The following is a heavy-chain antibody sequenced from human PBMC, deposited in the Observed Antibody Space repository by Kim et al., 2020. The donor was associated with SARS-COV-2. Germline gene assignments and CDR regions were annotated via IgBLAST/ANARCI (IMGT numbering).Heavy chain of an antibody. J-gene: IGHJ4*02. V-gene: IGHV3-48*04. CDR2: SSSTI. Sequence: SSSTIYYADSVKGRFTISRDNAKNSLYLQMNSLRAEDTAVYYCAREWGSGWGQGTLVTVSS. D-gene: IGHD3-10*01. CDR3: AREWGSG.